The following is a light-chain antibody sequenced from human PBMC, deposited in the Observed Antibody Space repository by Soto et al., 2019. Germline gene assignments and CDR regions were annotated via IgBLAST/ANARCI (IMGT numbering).Light chain of an antibody. V-gene: IGLV1-44*01. CDR1: RYNIGSNT. CDR2: RND. Sequence: QSVLTQPPSASGTPGQRVTTSCSGRRYNIGSNTVNWYQQLPGTAPKLLVYRNDQRPSGVPDRFSGSKSGTSASLAISGLLSEDEADYYCTAWDDSLNGRVFGGGTKLTVL. J-gene: IGLJ3*02. CDR3: TAWDDSLNGRV.